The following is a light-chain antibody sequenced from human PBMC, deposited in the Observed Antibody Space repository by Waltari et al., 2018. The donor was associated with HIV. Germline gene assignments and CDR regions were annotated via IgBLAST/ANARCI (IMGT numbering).Light chain of an antibody. CDR1: HSNLGSTY. V-gene: IGLV1-47*01. CDR3: AAWDDRLNLV. CDR2: KNN. Sequence: QSVLTQPHPASGTPGQRATIPCFGSHSNLGSTYVYWYQQRPGKAPKLTIYKNNQRPPGVPDRFSGSKSGTSASLAISGLRSEDEADYYCAAWDDRLNLVFGGGTKLTVL. J-gene: IGLJ2*01.